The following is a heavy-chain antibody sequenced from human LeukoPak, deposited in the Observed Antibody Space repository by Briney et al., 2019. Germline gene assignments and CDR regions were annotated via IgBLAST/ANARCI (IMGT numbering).Heavy chain of an antibody. CDR1: GGSISSSSYY. Sequence: SETLSLTCTVSGGSISSSSYYWGWIRQPPGKGLEWIGSIYYSGSTYYNPSLKSRVTISVDTSKNQFSLKLSSVTAADTAVYYCARVGDIANWFDPWGQGTLVTVSS. J-gene: IGHJ5*02. D-gene: IGHD2-15*01. V-gene: IGHV4-39*07. CDR2: IYYSGST. CDR3: ARVGDIANWFDP.